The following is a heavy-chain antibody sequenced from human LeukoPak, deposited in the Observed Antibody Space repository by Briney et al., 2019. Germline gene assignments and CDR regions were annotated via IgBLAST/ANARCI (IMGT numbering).Heavy chain of an antibody. CDR3: ARDGSIRGYYYGMAV. Sequence: TLSLTCAVSGGSISSGGYSWIWLRQAPGRGRVWIGYIYHSGSTYYNPARKSRVIIAVDRSNNQFSLKLSSVTAADTAVHYCARDGSIRGYYYGMAVWGQGTTVTVYS. V-gene: IGHV4-30-2*01. CDR1: GGSISSGGYS. CDR2: IYHSGST. J-gene: IGHJ6*02. D-gene: IGHD1-26*01.